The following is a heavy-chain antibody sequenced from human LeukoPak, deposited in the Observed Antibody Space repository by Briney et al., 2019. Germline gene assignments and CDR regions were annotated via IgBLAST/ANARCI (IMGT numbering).Heavy chain of an antibody. CDR1: GGSLSNYY. J-gene: IGHJ4*02. Sequence: SETLSLTCTVSGGSLSNYYWSWIRQPPGKGLEWIGYMYYTGDTNYNPSLKSRFTISVDTSKNQFSLKLSSVTAADTAVYYCPGSHPLGSNNDYYTPFDYWGQGSLVTVSS. V-gene: IGHV4-59*01. CDR2: MYYTGDT. D-gene: IGHD3-3*01. CDR3: PGSHPLGSNNDYYTPFDY.